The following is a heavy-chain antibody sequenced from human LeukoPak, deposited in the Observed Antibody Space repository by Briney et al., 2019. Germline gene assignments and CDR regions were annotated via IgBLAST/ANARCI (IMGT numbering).Heavy chain of an antibody. CDR1: GFTFSSYS. D-gene: IGHD2-15*01. V-gene: IGHV3-21*01. J-gene: IGHJ4*02. CDR2: ISSSSSYI. CDR3: ARDLGYCSGGSCYSTDY. Sequence: GGSPRLSCAASGFTFSSYSMNWVRQVPGKGLEWVSSISSSSSYIYYADSVKGRFTISRDNAKNSLYLQMNSLRAEDTAVYYCARDLGYCSGGSCYSTDYWGQGTLVTVSS.